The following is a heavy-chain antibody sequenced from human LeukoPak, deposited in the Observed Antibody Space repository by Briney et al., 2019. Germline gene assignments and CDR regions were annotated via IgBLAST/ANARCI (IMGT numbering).Heavy chain of an antibody. CDR2: IKQDGSEK. CDR3: ARDPGDP. V-gene: IGHV3-7*01. J-gene: IGHJ5*02. CDR1: GFTFNTYW. Sequence: GGSLRLSCAASGFTFNTYWMSWVRQAPGKGLEWVANIKQDGSEKYYVDSVKGRFTISRDNAKNSLSLQMNRLRAEDTAVYYCARDPGDPWGQGTLVTVSS.